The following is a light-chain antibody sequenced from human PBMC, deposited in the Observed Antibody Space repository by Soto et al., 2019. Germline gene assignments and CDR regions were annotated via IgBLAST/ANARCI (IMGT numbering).Light chain of an antibody. CDR2: GAS. CDR3: QQYGSSPGT. V-gene: IGKV3-20*01. Sequence: EIVLTQSPGTLSLSPGERATLSCRASQSISSNYLAWYQHKPGQAPRLLIYGASSRASGISDRFSGSGSGTEFTLSINRLDPEDFAIYYCQQYGSSPGTFGPGTEVEIK. CDR1: QSISSNY. J-gene: IGKJ1*01.